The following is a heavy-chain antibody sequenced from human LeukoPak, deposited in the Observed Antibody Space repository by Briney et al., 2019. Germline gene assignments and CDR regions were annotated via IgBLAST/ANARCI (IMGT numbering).Heavy chain of an antibody. CDR2: IRYDGSNK. CDR3: ARVGATTGNYYYYYMDV. V-gene: IGHV3-30*02. D-gene: IGHD1-26*01. CDR1: GFTFSSYG. J-gene: IGHJ6*03. Sequence: GGSLRLSCAASGFTFSSYGMHWVRQAPGKGLEWVAFIRYDGSNKYYADSVKGRFTISRDNSKNTLYLQMNSLRAEDTAVYYCARVGATTGNYYYYYMDVWGKGTTVTVSS.